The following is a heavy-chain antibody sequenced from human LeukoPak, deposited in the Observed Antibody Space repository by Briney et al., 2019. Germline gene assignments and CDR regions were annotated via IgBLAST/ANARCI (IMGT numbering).Heavy chain of an antibody. Sequence: SETLSLTCTVSGASINSYYWSWIRQPAGKGLEWIGRIYTSGSTSGSTSCNPSLKSRVTISVDMSKNQFSLSLSSVTAADTAVYYCARDGGSGWYNYWGQGTLVTVSS. D-gene: IGHD6-19*01. V-gene: IGHV4-4*07. J-gene: IGHJ4*02. CDR2: IYTSGSTSGST. CDR3: ARDGGSGWYNY. CDR1: GASINSYY.